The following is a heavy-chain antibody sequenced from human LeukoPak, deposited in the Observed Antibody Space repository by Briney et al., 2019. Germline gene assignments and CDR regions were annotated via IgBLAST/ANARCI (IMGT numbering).Heavy chain of an antibody. V-gene: IGHV1-46*01. D-gene: IGHD6-19*01. J-gene: IGHJ5*02. Sequence: GASVKVSCKASGYTFTSYYIHWVRQAPGQGLEWVGVIHPPDGSTTYAQKFQGRITMTRDMSTTTVYMELSSLRSEDTAVYYCARGEAVAGHFNWFDPWGQGTLVTVSS. CDR3: ARGEAVAGHFNWFDP. CDR2: IHPPDGST. CDR1: GYTFTSYY.